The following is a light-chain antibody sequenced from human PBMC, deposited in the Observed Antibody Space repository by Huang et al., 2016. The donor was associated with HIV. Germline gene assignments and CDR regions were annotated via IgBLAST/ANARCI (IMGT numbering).Light chain of an antibody. Sequence: DIQMTQSPSSLSASVGDRVTITCRASQRISDYLNWYQQKPGKAPKLLIYAASSLQSGVPSRFSGSGSGTDFTLTISRLQPEDCATYYCQQSDSTPYTVGQGTKLEIK. CDR3: QQSDSTPYT. CDR1: QRISDY. CDR2: AAS. V-gene: IGKV1-39*01. J-gene: IGKJ2*01.